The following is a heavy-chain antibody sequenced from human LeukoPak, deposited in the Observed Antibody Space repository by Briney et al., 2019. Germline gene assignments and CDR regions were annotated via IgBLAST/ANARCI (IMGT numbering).Heavy chain of an antibody. CDR3: ARDQAVTATDWYFDL. Sequence: PSETLSLTCTVSGASFSNDYWSWVRQAPGKGLEWIGYIYHSGSTYYNPSLKSRVTISVDRSKNQFSLKLSSVTAADTAVYYCARDQAVTATDWYFDLWGRGTLVTVSS. CDR2: IYHSGST. D-gene: IGHD2-21*02. V-gene: IGHV4-59*12. CDR1: GASFSNDY. J-gene: IGHJ2*01.